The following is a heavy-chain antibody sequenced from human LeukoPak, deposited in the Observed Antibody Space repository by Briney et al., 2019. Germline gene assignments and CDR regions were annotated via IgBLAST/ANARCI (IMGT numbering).Heavy chain of an antibody. CDR1: GGSFCGYY. J-gene: IGHJ4*02. CDR3: AVTRWLRTFDY. V-gene: IGHV4-34*01. CDR2: INHSGST. Sequence: PSETLSLTCAVYGGSFCGYYWSWIRQPPGKGLEWIGEINHSGSTNYNPSLKSRVTISVDTSKNQFSLKLSSVTAADTAVYYCAVTRWLRTFDYWGQGTLVTVSS. D-gene: IGHD5-24*01.